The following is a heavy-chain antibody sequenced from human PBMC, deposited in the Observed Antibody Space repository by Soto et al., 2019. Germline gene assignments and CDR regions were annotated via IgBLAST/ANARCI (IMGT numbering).Heavy chain of an antibody. Sequence: SETLSLTCAVYGGSFSGYYWSWIRQPPGKGLEWIGEINHSGSTNYNPSLKSRVTISVDTSKNQFSLKLSSVTAADTAVYYCATRLGYDFWSGPTPFDIWGQGTMVTVSS. CDR2: INHSGST. CDR3: ATRLGYDFWSGPTPFDI. CDR1: GGSFSGYY. V-gene: IGHV4-34*01. J-gene: IGHJ3*02. D-gene: IGHD3-3*01.